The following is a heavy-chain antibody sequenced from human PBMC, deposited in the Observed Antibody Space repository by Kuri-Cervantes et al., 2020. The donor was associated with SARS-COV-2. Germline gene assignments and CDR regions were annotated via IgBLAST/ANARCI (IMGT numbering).Heavy chain of an antibody. Sequence: GGSLRLSCAASGFTFSSYGMHWVRQAPGKGLEWVALIHYDGTNTYYAVSVRGRFTISRDNSKNTLYLQMNSLRAEDTAVYYCARDHRGKNWNHRTFWYFDLWGRGTLVTVSS. CDR1: GFTFSSYG. CDR3: ARDHRGKNWNHRTFWYFDL. J-gene: IGHJ2*01. V-gene: IGHV3-30*02. D-gene: IGHD1-14*01. CDR2: IHYDGTNT.